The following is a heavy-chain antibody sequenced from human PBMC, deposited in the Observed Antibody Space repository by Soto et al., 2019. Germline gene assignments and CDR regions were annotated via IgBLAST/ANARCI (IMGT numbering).Heavy chain of an antibody. V-gene: IGHV3-23*01. D-gene: IGHD4-4*01. J-gene: IGHJ6*03. Sequence: HPGGSLRLSCAASGFTFSSYAMSWVRQAPGKGLEWVSAISGSGGSTYYADSVKGRFTISRDNSKNTLYLQMNSLRAEDTAVYYCAKDTFDSNYYYYYYYMDVWGKGTTVTVSS. CDR1: GFTFSSYA. CDR2: ISGSGGST. CDR3: AKDTFDSNYYYYYYYMDV.